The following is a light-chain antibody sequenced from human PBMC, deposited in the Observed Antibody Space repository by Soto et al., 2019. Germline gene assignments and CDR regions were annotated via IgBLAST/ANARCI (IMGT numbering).Light chain of an antibody. CDR2: GAS. CDR3: QQYGSLIT. V-gene: IGKV3-20*01. CDR1: QSVSSSY. J-gene: IGKJ5*01. Sequence: EIGLTLSPGNLSLSPGERATLSCRASQSVSSSYLAWYQQKPGQAPRLLIYGASSRATGIPDRFSGSGSGTDFTLTISRLEPEDFAVYYCQQYGSLITFGQGTRLEIK.